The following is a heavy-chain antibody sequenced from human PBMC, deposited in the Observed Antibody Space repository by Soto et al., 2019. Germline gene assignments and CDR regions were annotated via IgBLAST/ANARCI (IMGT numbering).Heavy chain of an antibody. CDR1: GYTFTGYY. D-gene: IGHD6-6*01. V-gene: IGHV1-2*04. CDR3: GRELRRKAQFDP. J-gene: IGHJ5*01. CDR2: INPNSGGT. Sequence: ASVMVSCKASGYTFTGYYIHWGRQAPGQGLEWMGCINPNSGGTNYAQKFQGWVTMTRDTSISTAYMELSRLRSDDTAVYYCGRELRRKAQFDPWGQGTPVPVPS.